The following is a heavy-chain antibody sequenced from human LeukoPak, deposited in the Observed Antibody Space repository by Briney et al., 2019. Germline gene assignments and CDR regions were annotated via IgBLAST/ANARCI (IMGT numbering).Heavy chain of an antibody. V-gene: IGHV4-59*01. Sequence: PSETLSLTCTVSGGSIRNYYWTWIRQPPGKGLEWIGNIHDSGSTNYNPSLKSRVTISLDTSKNQFSLTLSSVTAADTAGYYCATVGTSFVDYWGQGTLVTVSS. CDR2: IHDSGST. J-gene: IGHJ4*02. CDR3: ATVGTSFVDY. CDR1: GGSIRNYY. D-gene: IGHD1-26*01.